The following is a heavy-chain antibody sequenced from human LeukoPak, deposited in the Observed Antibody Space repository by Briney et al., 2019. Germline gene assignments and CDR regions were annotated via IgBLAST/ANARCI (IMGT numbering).Heavy chain of an antibody. V-gene: IGHV1-46*01. D-gene: IGHD2-2*01. CDR1: GYTFTSYY. CDR2: IKPSGGST. Sequence: GASVKVSCKASGYTFTSYYMHWVRQAPGQGLEWMGIIKPSGGSTSYAQKFQGRVTMTRDTSTSTVYMELSSLRSEDTAVYYCARDGAVIVVVPAAPADWFDPWGQGTLVTVSS. J-gene: IGHJ5*02. CDR3: ARDGAVIVVVPAAPADWFDP.